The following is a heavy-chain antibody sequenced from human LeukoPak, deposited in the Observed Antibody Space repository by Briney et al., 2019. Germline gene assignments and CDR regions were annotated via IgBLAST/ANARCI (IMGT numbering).Heavy chain of an antibody. Sequence: GGSLRLSCAASGFTFSSYAMTWVRQAPGKGLEWVSGISGGGGSTYYADSVKGRFTISRDNSKNTLYLQMNSLRAEDTAVYYCAKDHFSRPRSEDYWGQGTLVPVSS. V-gene: IGHV3-23*01. CDR1: GFTFSSYA. CDR2: ISGGGGST. D-gene: IGHD2/OR15-2a*01. CDR3: AKDHFSRPRSEDY. J-gene: IGHJ4*02.